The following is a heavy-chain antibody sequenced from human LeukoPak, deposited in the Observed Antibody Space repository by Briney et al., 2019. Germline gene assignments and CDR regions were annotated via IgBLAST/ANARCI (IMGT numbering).Heavy chain of an antibody. CDR1: GFTFSSYS. D-gene: IGHD3-10*01. CDR2: ISSSSSYI. Sequence: PGGSLRLSCAASGFTFSSYSMNWVRQAPGKGLEWVSSISSSSSYIYYADSVKGRFTNSRDNAKNSLYLQMNSLRAEDTAVYYCARDLVRGVIHFDYWGQGTLVTVSS. J-gene: IGHJ4*02. CDR3: ARDLVRGVIHFDY. V-gene: IGHV3-21*01.